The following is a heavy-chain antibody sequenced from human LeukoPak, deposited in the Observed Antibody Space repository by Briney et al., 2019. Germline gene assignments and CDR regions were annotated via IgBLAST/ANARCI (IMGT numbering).Heavy chain of an antibody. CDR3: VYSSSTWYGGAPWFDP. J-gene: IGHJ5*02. V-gene: IGHV3-23*01. Sequence: TGGSLRLSCAASGFSFSSYGMSWVRQAPGKGLEWVSAISGSGDSTYYADSVKGRFTISRDNSKNTLYLQINSLRAEDTAVYYCVYSSSTWYGGAPWFDPWGQGTLVTVSS. CDR2: ISGSGDST. D-gene: IGHD6-13*01. CDR1: GFSFSSYG.